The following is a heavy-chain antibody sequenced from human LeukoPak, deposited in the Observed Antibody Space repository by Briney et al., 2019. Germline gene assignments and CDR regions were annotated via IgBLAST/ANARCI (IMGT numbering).Heavy chain of an antibody. CDR2: IYHSGST. Sequence: SETLSLTCTVSGYSISSGYYWGWIRQPPGKGLEWIGSIYHSGSTYYNPSLKSRVTISVDTSKNQFSLKLSSVTAAHTAVYYCTREKLSMTTVTTSWFDPWGQGTLVTVSS. V-gene: IGHV4-38-2*02. CDR3: TREKLSMTTVTTSWFDP. CDR1: GYSISSGYY. D-gene: IGHD4-11*01. J-gene: IGHJ5*02.